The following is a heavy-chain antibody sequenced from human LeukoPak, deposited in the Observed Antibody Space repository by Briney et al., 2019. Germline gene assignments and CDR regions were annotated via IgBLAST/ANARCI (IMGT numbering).Heavy chain of an antibody. V-gene: IGHV4-59*01. J-gene: IGHJ4*02. CDR2: IYYSGST. CDR1: GGSISSYY. D-gene: IGHD6-6*01. CDR3: ARVLYSSSKQYYFGY. Sequence: SETLSLTCTVSGGSISSYYWSWIRQPPGKGLEWIGYIYYSGSTNYNPSLKSRVTISVDTSKNQFSLKLSSVTAADTAVYYCARVLYSSSKQYYFGYWGQGTLVTVSS.